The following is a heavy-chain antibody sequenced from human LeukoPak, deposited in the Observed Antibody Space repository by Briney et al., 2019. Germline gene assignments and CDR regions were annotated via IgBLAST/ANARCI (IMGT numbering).Heavy chain of an antibody. V-gene: IGHV1-2*02. CDR1: GYTFTGYY. Sequence: ASVKVSCKASGYTFTGYYMHWVRQAPGQGLEWMGWINPNSGGTNYAQKFQGRVTMTRDTSISTVYMELSRLRSDDTAVYYCVREGGTYYYGSGSHDAFDIWGQGTMVTVSS. J-gene: IGHJ3*02. CDR3: VREGGTYYYGSGSHDAFDI. CDR2: INPNSGGT. D-gene: IGHD3-10*01.